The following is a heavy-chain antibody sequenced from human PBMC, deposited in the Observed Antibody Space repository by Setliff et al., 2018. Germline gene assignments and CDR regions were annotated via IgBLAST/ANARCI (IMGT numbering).Heavy chain of an antibody. V-gene: IGHV3-48*03. CDR3: ARTCSGSGCYAGLES. CDR1: GFSFRNYE. Sequence: GGSLRLSCAASGFSFRNYEMNWVRQAPGKGLEWVSYISSGTMKFYPDSVKGRFTISRDNSKNTLYLQMNSLRPEDTAVYYCARTCSGSGCYAGLESWGQGTPVTVSS. D-gene: IGHD2-15*01. CDR2: ISSGTMK. J-gene: IGHJ4*02.